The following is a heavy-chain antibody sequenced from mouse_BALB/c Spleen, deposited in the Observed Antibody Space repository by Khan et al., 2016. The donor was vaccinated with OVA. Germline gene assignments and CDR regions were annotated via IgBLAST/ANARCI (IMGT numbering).Heavy chain of an antibody. J-gene: IGHJ4*01. CDR3: ARKLYGSGYDYAMDY. D-gene: IGHD1-1*01. V-gene: IGHV9-3-1*01. CDR2: INTYTGEP. Sequence: QIQLVQSGPELKKPGETVKISCKASGYIFTNYGMTWVKQAPGKGLKWMGWINTYTGEPTYADDFKGRFAFSLETSANTAYLQINNLKNEDTATYFCARKLYGSGYDYAMDYWGQGTSVTVSS. CDR1: GYIFTNYG.